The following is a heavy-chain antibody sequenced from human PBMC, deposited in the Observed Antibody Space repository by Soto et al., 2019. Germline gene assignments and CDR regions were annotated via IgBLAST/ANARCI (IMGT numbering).Heavy chain of an antibody. CDR2: IYYSGST. CDR3: ARGQWSDRLLN. V-gene: IGHV4-34*01. CDR1: GESLSYYY. Sequence: PSETLSLTCAVYGESLSYYYWSWIRQSPGQGLEWIGEIYYSGSTNYNPSLKSRATISAVSSANQFSLKLNSMTAADTAVYYCARGQWSDRLLNRGRGILVTVSS. D-gene: IGHD3-3*01. J-gene: IGHJ4*02.